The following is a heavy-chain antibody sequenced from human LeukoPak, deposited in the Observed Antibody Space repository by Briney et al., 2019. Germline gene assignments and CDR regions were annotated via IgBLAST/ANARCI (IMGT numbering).Heavy chain of an antibody. Sequence: GESPQISLKGSGYRFNSYWIGWVRPVPGKGPGGMGISYPGGSYSRYSSSFQGKVTISADKSISTAYLERSSLKASDTAMYYCARHSTDWWFGPWGQGTLVTVSS. CDR1: GYRFNSYW. J-gene: IGHJ5*02. V-gene: IGHV5-51*01. D-gene: IGHD3-9*01. CDR3: ARHSTDWWFGP. CDR2: SYPGGSYS.